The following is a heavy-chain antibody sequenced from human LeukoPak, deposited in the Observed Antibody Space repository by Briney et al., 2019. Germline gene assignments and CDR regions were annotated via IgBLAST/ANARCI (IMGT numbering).Heavy chain of an antibody. CDR3: SCSLGSGALGLVY. V-gene: IGHV1-46*01. CDR1: GYTFTSYY. CDR2: INPSGGST. J-gene: IGHJ4*02. Sequence: ASVKVSCKASGYTFTSYYMHWVRQAPGQGLEWMGIINPSGGSTSYAQKFQGRVTMTRGMSTSTVYMELSSLRSEDTAVYYCSCSLGSGALGLVYWGQGTLVTVSS. D-gene: IGHD3-10*01.